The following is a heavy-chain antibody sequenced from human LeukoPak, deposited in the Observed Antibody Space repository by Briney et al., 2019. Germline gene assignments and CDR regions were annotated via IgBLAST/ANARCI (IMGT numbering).Heavy chain of an antibody. CDR3: AAVGGDGYNSYYYYGMDV. D-gene: IGHD5-24*01. CDR1: GFTFTSSA. Sequence: VASVTVSCTASGFTFTSSAVQWVRQARGQRLEWIGWIVVGSGNTNYAQKFQERVTITRDMSTSTAYMELSSLRSEDTAVYYCAAVGGDGYNSYYYYGMDVWGQGTTVTVSS. V-gene: IGHV1-58*01. J-gene: IGHJ6*02. CDR2: IVVGSGNT.